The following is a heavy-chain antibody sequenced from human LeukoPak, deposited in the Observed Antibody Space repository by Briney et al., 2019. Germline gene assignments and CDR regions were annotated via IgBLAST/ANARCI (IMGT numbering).Heavy chain of an antibody. CDR2: ISGSGFNT. V-gene: IGHV3-23*01. D-gene: IGHD3-10*01. CDR3: ARASLSLVRGVIIPSFYYFDY. Sequence: GGSLRLSCAASGFIFSSYAMSWVRQAPGKGLEWVSTISGSGFNTYYADSVKGRFTISRDNSKNTLYLQVDSLRAEDTAVYYCARASLSLVRGVIIPSFYYFDYWGQGTLVTVSS. CDR1: GFIFSSYA. J-gene: IGHJ4*02.